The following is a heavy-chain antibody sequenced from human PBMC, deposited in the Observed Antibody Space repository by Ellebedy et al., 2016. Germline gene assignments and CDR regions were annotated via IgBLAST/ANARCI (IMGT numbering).Heavy chain of an antibody. CDR3: ARGGLYCSGGSCYRHYFDY. Sequence: GESLKISCAASGFTVSSNYMSWVRQAPGKGLEWVSVIYSGGSTYYADSVKGRFTISRDNSKNTLYLQMNSLRAEDMAVYYCARGGLYCSGGSCYRHYFDYWGQGTLVTVSS. V-gene: IGHV3-53*01. CDR2: IYSGGST. J-gene: IGHJ4*02. CDR1: GFTVSSNY. D-gene: IGHD2-15*01.